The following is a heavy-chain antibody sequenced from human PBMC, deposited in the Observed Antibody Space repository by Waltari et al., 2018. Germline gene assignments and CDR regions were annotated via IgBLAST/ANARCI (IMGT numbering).Heavy chain of an antibody. CDR1: GYTFTGYY. J-gene: IGHJ6*02. CDR3: ARDAVTTYYYYYGMDV. CDR2: INPNSGGT. V-gene: IGHV1-2*06. D-gene: IGHD4-17*01. Sequence: QVQLVQSGAEVKKPGASVKVSCKASGYTFTGYYMHWVRQAPGQGLEWMGRINPNSGGTNYAQKFQGRVTMTRDTSISTAYMELSRLRSDDTAVYYCARDAVTTYYYYYGMDVWGQGTTVTVSS.